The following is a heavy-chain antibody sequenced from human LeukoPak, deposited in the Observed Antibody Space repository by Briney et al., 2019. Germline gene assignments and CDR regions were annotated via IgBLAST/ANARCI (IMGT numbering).Heavy chain of an antibody. CDR2: IYYSGST. J-gene: IGHJ6*02. V-gene: IGHV4-31*03. D-gene: IGHD5-12*01. CDR3: ARGPVATVGYGMDV. CDR1: GGSISSGGYY. Sequence: PSETLSLTCTVSGGSISSGGYYWSWIRQHPGKGLEWIGYIYYSGSTYYNPSLKSRVTISVDTSKNQFSLKLSSVTAADTAVYYCARGPVATVGYGMDVWGQATTVTVSS.